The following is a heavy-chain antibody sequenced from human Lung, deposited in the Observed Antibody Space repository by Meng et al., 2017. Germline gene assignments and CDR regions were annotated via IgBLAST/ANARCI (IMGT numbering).Heavy chain of an antibody. Sequence: QVHLPGSGPGRGKPSQTLSLTCTVSGGSISSSNYYWSWIRQPPGKGLEWSGHIYNSGSTYYNPSLKSRITISVDTSKNQFSLKLSSVTAADTAVYYCARGQKGYFDLWGRGTLVTVSS. CDR2: IYNSGST. V-gene: IGHV4-30-4*01. CDR1: GGSISSSNYY. J-gene: IGHJ2*01. CDR3: ARGQKGYFDL.